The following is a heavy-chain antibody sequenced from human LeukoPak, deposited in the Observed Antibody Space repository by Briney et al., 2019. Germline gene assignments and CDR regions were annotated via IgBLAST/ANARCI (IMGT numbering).Heavy chain of an antibody. Sequence: LKDSCKASRYTFSGHYLPSVERKPGRGLYPNPWINPNSGGTKYAQKFQGRVTMTRDTSISTAYMELSRLRSDDTAVYYCARYYDSSGYPFDYWGQGTLVTVSS. CDR2: INPNSGGT. V-gene: IGHV1-2*02. J-gene: IGHJ4*02. D-gene: IGHD3-22*01. CDR3: ARYYDSSGYPFDY. CDR1: RYTFSGHY.